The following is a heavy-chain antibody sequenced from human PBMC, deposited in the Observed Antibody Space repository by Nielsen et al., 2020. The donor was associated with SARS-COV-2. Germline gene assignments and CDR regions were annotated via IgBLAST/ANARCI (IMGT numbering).Heavy chain of an antibody. J-gene: IGHJ3*02. D-gene: IGHD3-22*01. V-gene: IGHV3-23*01. CDR3: ARDGLYYYDSSGYYNVAFDI. CDR2: ISTSGGNT. CDR1: GFTFSIYA. Sequence: GGSLRLSCAASGFTFSIYALSWVRQAPGKGLEWVSTISTSGGNTFYAHSVKGRFTISRDDFKNTLSLQMNSLRGEDTAVYYCARDGLYYYDSSGYYNVAFDIWGQGTMVTVSS.